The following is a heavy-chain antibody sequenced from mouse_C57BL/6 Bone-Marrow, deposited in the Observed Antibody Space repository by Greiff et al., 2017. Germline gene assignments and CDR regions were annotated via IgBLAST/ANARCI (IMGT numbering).Heavy chain of an antibody. Sequence: QVQLQQSGAELAKPGASVKLSCKASGYTFTSYWMHWVKQRPGQGLEWIGYINPSSGYTKYNQKFKDKATLTADKSSSTAYLQLSSLTYEDSAVYYCASTTVVVHWYVDVWGTGTTVTVSS. J-gene: IGHJ1*03. V-gene: IGHV1-7*01. D-gene: IGHD1-1*01. CDR1: GYTFTSYW. CDR3: ASTTVVVHWYVDV. CDR2: INPSSGYT.